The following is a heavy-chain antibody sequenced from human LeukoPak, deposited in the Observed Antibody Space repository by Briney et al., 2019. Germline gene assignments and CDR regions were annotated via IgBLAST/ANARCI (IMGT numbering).Heavy chain of an antibody. V-gene: IGHV3-21*01. CDR2: ISSSSNYM. D-gene: IGHD6-13*01. Sequence: PGGSLRLSCAASGFTFSRNAMNWVRQAPGKGLEWVSFISSSSNYMSYADSVKGRFTISRDNTKNSLYLQMNSLRAEDTAVYYCARPLDSSNNYFDYWGQGTLVTVSA. CDR1: GFTFSRNA. J-gene: IGHJ4*02. CDR3: ARPLDSSNNYFDY.